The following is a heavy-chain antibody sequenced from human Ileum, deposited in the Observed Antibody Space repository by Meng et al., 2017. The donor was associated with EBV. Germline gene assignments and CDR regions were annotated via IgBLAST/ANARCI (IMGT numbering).Heavy chain of an antibody. CDR2: IYHSGST. J-gene: IGHJ4*02. CDR3: ARVGQWLPIDY. V-gene: IGHV4-4*02. Sequence: QVQLQELGPGLVKPSGTLSLPCAVSGGSISSSNWWSWVRQPPGKGLEWIGEIYHSGSTNYNPSLKSRVTMSVDKSKNQFSLNLSSVTAADTAVYYCARVGQWLPIDYWGQGTLVTVSS. D-gene: IGHD6-19*01. CDR1: GGSISSSNW.